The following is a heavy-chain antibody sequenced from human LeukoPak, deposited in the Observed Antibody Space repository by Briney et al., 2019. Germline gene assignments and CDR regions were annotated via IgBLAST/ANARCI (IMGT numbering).Heavy chain of an antibody. CDR2: INPNSGGT. Sequence: ASVKVSCKASGYTFTGYYIHWVRQAPGQGLEWMGRINPNSGGTNYAQKSQGRVTMTRDTSISTAYMELSRLRSDDTAVYYCARVNVFLPVYSGLDSWGQEPLVTVPS. D-gene: IGHD3-9*01. V-gene: IGHV1-2*06. J-gene: IGHJ5*01. CDR1: GYTFTGYY. CDR3: ARVNVFLPVYSGLDS.